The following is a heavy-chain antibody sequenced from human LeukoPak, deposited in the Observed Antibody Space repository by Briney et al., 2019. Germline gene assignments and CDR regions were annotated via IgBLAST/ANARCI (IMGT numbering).Heavy chain of an antibody. CDR1: GYTFTSYD. CDR3: ARDTYYDFRGYYYYYMDV. D-gene: IGHD3-3*01. V-gene: IGHV1-8*03. J-gene: IGHJ6*03. Sequence: GASVKVSCKASGYTFTSYDINGVRQATGQGLEWMGWMNPNSGNTGYAQKFQGRVTITRNTSISTAYMELSSLRSEDTAVYYCARDTYYDFRGYYYYYMDVWGKGTTVTVSS. CDR2: MNPNSGNT.